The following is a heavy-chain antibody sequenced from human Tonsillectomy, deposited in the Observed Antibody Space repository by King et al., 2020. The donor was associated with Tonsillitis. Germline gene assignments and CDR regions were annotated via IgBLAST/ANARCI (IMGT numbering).Heavy chain of an antibody. CDR2: IYYSGST. D-gene: IGHD2-8*02. J-gene: IGHJ4*02. V-gene: IGHV4-39*01. Sequence: QLQESGPGLVKPSETLSLTCTVSGGSISSSSYYWGWIRHPPGKGLEWIGSIYYSGSTYYNPSLKSRVTISVDTSKNQFSLKLSSVTAADTAVYYCARHRGGVLGAYGEYYFDYWGQGTLVTVSS. CDR3: ARHRGGVLGAYGEYYFDY. CDR1: GGSISSSSYY.